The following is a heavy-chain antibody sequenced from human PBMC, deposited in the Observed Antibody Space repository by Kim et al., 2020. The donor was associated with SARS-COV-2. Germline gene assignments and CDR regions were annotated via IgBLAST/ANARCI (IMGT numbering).Heavy chain of an antibody. V-gene: IGHV5-51*01. J-gene: IGHJ4*02. Sequence: RYSPSFQGKVTISADKSISTAYRQWSSLKASDTAMYYCARRTTRGSFDYWGQGTLVTVSS. D-gene: IGHD4-17*01. CDR3: ARRTTRGSFDY.